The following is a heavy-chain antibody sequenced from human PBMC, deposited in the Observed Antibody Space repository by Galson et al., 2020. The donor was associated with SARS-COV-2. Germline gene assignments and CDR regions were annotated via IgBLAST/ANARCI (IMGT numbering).Heavy chain of an antibody. CDR1: GFTFSNYE. J-gene: IGHJ4*02. Sequence: GGSLKISCAASGFTFSNYEMNWVRQAPGKGLEWVSYISSSGRTIHYADSVKGRFTISRDNAKSSQSLQMNSLRAEDTAVYYCARLDAYGPGYWGQGILVTVSS. V-gene: IGHV3-48*03. D-gene: IGHD2-21*01. CDR3: ARLDAYGPGY. CDR2: ISSSGRTI.